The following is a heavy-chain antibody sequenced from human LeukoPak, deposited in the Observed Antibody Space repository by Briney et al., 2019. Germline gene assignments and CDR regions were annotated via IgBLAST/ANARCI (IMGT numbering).Heavy chain of an antibody. CDR2: MTANNGNT. V-gene: IGHV1-18*01. D-gene: IGHD3-10*01. Sequence: ASVKVSCKASGYTFTTYGITWVRQAPGQGLEWMGFMTANNGNTNYAPKFQGRVAMTTDTSTNTAYMELKSLRSDDTAMYYCARYLSNPRIRQPGIGPWGQGTLVTVSS. CDR3: ARYLSNPRIRQPGIGP. CDR1: GYTFTTYG. J-gene: IGHJ5*02.